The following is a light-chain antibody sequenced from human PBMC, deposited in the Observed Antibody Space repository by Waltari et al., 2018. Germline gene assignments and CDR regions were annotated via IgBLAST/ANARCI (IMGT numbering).Light chain of an antibody. CDR3: QHYNSFPWT. CDR1: QSISSW. J-gene: IGKJ1*01. CDR2: KAS. Sequence: DIQMTQSPSTLSASVGDRVTITCRASQSISSWLAWYQQKPGKDPKFLIYKASNLESGVPSRFSGSGSGTEFTLTISSLQPDDFATYYCQHYNSFPWTFGQGTKVEIK. V-gene: IGKV1-5*03.